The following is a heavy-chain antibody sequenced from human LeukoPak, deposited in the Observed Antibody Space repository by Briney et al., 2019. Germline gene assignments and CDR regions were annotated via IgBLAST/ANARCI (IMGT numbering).Heavy chain of an antibody. CDR1: EFTVNTNY. Sequence: GGSLRLSCAASEFTVNTNYMTWVRQAPGKGLEWVSVIYSGGDTYYADSVMGRFLISRDNSKNTLYLQMNSLRADDTALYYCARTSWGMFGLDYWGQGALVTVSS. D-gene: IGHD3-10*02. CDR2: IYSGGDT. J-gene: IGHJ4*02. CDR3: ARTSWGMFGLDY. V-gene: IGHV3-53*01.